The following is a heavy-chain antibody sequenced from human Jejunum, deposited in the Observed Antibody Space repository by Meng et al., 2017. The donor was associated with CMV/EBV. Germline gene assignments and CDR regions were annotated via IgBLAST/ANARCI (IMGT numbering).Heavy chain of an antibody. V-gene: IGHV1-69*10. D-gene: IGHD5-24*01. Sequence: QVQVGESGGEVKSPGSSGKVDCKASGGTFSSYAISWGRQAPGQGLEWMGGIIPILGIANYAQKFQGRVTITADKSTSTAYMELSSLRSEDTAVYYCAREGPGGMATTPYFDYWGQGTLVTVSS. CDR2: IIPILGIA. CDR3: AREGPGGMATTPYFDY. CDR1: GGTFSSYA. J-gene: IGHJ4*02.